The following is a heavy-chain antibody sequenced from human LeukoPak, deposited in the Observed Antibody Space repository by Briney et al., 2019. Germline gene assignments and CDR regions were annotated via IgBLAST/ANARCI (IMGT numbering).Heavy chain of an antibody. CDR1: GFTFSDYG. D-gene: IGHD2-8*02. J-gene: IGHJ4*02. Sequence: PGGSLRLSCAASGFTFSDYGMRWVRQAPGKGLEWVAFIRFDGSKKFYTDSVKGRFTISRDNSKNTLDLQMNSLRGEDTAVYYCVKVRLVKHATRPDYWGQGTLVTVSS. V-gene: IGHV3-30*02. CDR3: VKVRLVKHATRPDY. CDR2: IRFDGSKK.